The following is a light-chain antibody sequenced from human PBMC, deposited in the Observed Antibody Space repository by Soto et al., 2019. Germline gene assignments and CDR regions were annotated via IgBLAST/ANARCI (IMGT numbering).Light chain of an antibody. Sequence: DIQMTQSPSTLSASVGDRVTITCRASQSISIYLNWYEQKPGKAPKVLIYAASSLHSGVPPRFSGSGPGTDFTLTISSLQPEDFATYFCQQSYNIPRATFGQGT. J-gene: IGKJ1*01. V-gene: IGKV1-39*01. CDR1: QSISIY. CDR3: QQSYNIPRAT. CDR2: AAS.